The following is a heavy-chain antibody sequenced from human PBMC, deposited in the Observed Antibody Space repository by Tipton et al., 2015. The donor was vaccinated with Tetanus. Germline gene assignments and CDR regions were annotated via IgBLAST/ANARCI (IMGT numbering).Heavy chain of an antibody. D-gene: IGHD2-15*01. CDR1: GFTFNNYA. CDR3: AKGFQRARIRFFDS. J-gene: IGHJ4*02. V-gene: IGHV3-30*04. Sequence: SLRLSCAASGFTFNNYAMHWVRQAPGKGLGWVAVIPFDGRSERYADSVKGRFIISRDNSRNTLYLQMNSLRPEDTAVYYCAKGFQRARIRFFDSWGQGSQVTASS. CDR2: IPFDGRSE.